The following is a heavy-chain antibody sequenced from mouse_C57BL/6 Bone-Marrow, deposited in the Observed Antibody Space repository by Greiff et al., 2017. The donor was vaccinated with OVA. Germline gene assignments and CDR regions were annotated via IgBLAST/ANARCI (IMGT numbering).Heavy chain of an antibody. CDR3: ASHEVRGYYGGFAY. CDR1: GYTFTEYT. J-gene: IGHJ3*01. D-gene: IGHD1-1*01. Sequence: VQLQQSGAELVKPGASVKLSYKASGYTFTEYTIHWVKQRPGQGLEWIGWFYPGSGSIKYNEKFKDKATLTADKSSSTVYMELSRSTPEASAVYFCASHEVRGYYGGFAYWGQGTLVTVSA. V-gene: IGHV1-62-2*01. CDR2: FYPGSGSI.